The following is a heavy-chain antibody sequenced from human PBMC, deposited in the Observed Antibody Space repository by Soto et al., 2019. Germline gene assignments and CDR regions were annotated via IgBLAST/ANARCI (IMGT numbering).Heavy chain of an antibody. CDR2: VYYTGST. D-gene: IGHD5-18*01. J-gene: IGHJ3*01. CDR3: ARDRGDSYGPRAFDV. Sequence: KPSETLSLTCTVSGGSISSYHWNWVRRPPGKGLEWIGHVYYTGSTNYNPSLNRRVTISVDTSKSQFSLKLSSVTAADTAVYYCARDRGDSYGPRAFDVWGQGAMVTVSS. V-gene: IGHV4-59*01. CDR1: GGSISSYH.